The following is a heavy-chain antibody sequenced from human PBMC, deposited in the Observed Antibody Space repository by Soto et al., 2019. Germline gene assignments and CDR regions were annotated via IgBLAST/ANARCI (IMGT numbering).Heavy chain of an antibody. CDR2: INTANGET. CDR1: GHTFTSHG. D-gene: IGHD3-10*01. CDR3: ARERSMWSGGGDY. J-gene: IGHJ4*02. Sequence: ASVKVSCKASGHTFTSHGVHWVRQAPGQGLEWMGWINTANGETKYSKKFQDRVVITRDTSANTAYLELGSLTSEDTAVFYCARERSMWSGGGDYWGQGTLVTVAS. V-gene: IGHV1-3*04.